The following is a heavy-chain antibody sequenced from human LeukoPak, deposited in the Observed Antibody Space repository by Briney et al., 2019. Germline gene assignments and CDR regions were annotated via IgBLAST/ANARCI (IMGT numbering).Heavy chain of an antibody. J-gene: IGHJ5*01. Sequence: KTGGSLRLSCVASGFSFSLYSMNWVRQAPGKGLEWVSTISGDSSGNYIDYADSVKGRFTISRDNAKNSVFLQMNGLRDDDTAVYYCTREGGVGSWGQGILVSVSS. V-gene: IGHV3-21*01. CDR2: ISGDSSGNYI. CDR1: GFSFSLYS. CDR3: TREGGVGS. D-gene: IGHD3-16*01.